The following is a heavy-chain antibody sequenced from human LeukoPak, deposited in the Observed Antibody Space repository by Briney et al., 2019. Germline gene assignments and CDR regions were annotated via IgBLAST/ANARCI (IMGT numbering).Heavy chain of an antibody. Sequence: GGSLRLSCAASGFTFSTYDMNWVRQAPGKGLEWVSHVSRTVTTVFHADAVKGRFTISRDNAKNSLYLQMNSLRADDTAVYYCARGLTMGHFGGQGTLVPVPS. V-gene: IGHV3-48*03. CDR3: ARGLTMGHF. D-gene: IGHD4/OR15-4a*01. CDR2: VSRTVTTV. CDR1: GFTFSTYD. J-gene: IGHJ4*02.